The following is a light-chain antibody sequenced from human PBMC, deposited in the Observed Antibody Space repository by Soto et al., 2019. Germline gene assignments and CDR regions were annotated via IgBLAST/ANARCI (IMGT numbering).Light chain of an antibody. CDR1: QSVSSN. V-gene: IGKV3-15*01. CDR2: GAS. J-gene: IGKJ5*01. Sequence: EFVMTQSPATLSVSPGERATLSCRASQSVSSNLAWYQQKPGQAPRLLIYGASSRATGIPVRFSGSGSGTEFTLTISSLQSEDFAVYYCQQYNNWPLTFGQGTRLEIK. CDR3: QQYNNWPLT.